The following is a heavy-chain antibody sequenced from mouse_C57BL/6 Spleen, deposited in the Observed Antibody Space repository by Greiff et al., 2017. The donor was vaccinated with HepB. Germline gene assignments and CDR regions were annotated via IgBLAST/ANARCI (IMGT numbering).Heavy chain of an antibody. CDR2: INPSSGYT. CDR1: GYTFTSYT. D-gene: IGHD1-1*01. J-gene: IGHJ1*03. CDR3: ASLLRFGV. Sequence: QVQLQQSGAELARPGASVKMSCKASGYTFTSYTMHWVKQRPGQGLEWIGYINPSSGYTKYNQKFKDKATLTADKSSSTDYMQLSSLASEDSAVYYCASLLRFGVWGTGTTVTVSS. V-gene: IGHV1-4*01.